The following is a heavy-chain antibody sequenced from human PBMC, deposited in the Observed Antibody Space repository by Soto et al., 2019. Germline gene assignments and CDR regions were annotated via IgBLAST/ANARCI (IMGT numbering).Heavy chain of an antibody. CDR1: GYTFSGFY. CDR3: ASAAVTGTAGLDF. CDR2: INPNSGGT. V-gene: IGHV1-2*02. J-gene: IGHJ4*02. Sequence: ASVKVSCKVSGYTFSGFYMHWVRQAPGQGLEWMGWINPNSGGTKSAEKFQGRVTMTRDTSISTAYMELSRLTSDDTAVYYCASAAVTGTAGLDFWGQGTQVTVSS. D-gene: IGHD6-19*01.